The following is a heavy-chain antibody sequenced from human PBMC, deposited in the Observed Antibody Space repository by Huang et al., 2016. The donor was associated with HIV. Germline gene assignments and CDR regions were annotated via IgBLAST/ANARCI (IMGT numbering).Heavy chain of an antibody. CDR1: GFKFSNYW. D-gene: IGHD2-15*01. V-gene: IGHV3-74*01. J-gene: IGHJ3*02. CDR3: ARAGGFEI. Sequence: EEHLVESGGGLVQPGGSLRLSCEASGFKFSNYWMKWVSRIKIDGRTTDDADTVKGRFTISRDNAKNTLYLQMSSLTAEDTAIYYCARAGGFEIWGQGTVVTVSS. CDR2: IKIDGRTT.